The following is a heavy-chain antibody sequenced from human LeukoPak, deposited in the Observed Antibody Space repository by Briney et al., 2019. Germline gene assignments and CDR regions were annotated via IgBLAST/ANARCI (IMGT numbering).Heavy chain of an antibody. CDR3: ARSLATSADAFDI. D-gene: IGHD5-24*01. Sequence: YWIGWIRQPPGKGLEWIGEINHSGSTNYNPSLKSRVTISVDTSKNQFSLKLSSVTAADTAVYYCARSLATSADAFDIWGQGTMVTVSS. CDR1: Y. J-gene: IGHJ3*02. CDR2: INHSGST. V-gene: IGHV4-34*01.